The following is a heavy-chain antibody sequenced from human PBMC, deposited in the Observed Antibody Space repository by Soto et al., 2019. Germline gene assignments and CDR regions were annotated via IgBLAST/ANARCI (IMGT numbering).Heavy chain of an antibody. CDR1: GFTFSSYG. CDR2: IWYDGSNK. J-gene: IGHJ3*02. Sequence: PGGSLRLSCAASGFTFSSYGMHWVRQAPGKGLEWVAVIWYDGSNKYYADSVKGRFTISRDNSKNTLYLQMNSLRAEDTAVYYCARERRFLEWLSPTSSAFDIWGQGTMVTVSS. CDR3: ARERRFLEWLSPTSSAFDI. V-gene: IGHV3-33*01. D-gene: IGHD3-3*01.